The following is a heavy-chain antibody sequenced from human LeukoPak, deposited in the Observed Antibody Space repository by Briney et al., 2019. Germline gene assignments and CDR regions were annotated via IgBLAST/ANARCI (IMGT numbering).Heavy chain of an antibody. CDR3: ARDGYGRYFDIDAFDI. D-gene: IGHD3-9*01. CDR1: GFTFSSYS. Sequence: GGSLRLSCAASGFTFSSYSMNWVRQAPGKGLEWVSSISSSSSYIYYADSVKGRFTISRDNAKNSLYLQMNSLRAEDTAVYYCARDGYGRYFDIDAFDIWGQGTMVTVSS. V-gene: IGHV3-21*01. CDR2: ISSSSSYI. J-gene: IGHJ3*02.